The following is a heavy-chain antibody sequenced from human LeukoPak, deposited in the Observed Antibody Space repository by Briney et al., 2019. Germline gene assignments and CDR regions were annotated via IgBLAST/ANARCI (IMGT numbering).Heavy chain of an antibody. V-gene: IGHV4-39*01. CDR2: IDDRGRI. J-gene: IGHJ4*02. CDR1: GDSFTNTDFF. CDR3: ARLDGSLAHISGSYPDF. Sequence: SETLSLTCTVPGDSFTNTDFFWGWIRHPPGKGLEWIPNIDDRGRIYSNPYLRSRVTMSRDTSKNQFSLKVTSVTAADTAVYYCARLDGSLAHISGSYPDFWGQGILVTVSS. D-gene: IGHD3-10*01.